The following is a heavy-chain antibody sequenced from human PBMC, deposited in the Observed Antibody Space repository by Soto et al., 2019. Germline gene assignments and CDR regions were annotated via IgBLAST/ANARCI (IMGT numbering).Heavy chain of an antibody. Sequence: QVQLVESGGGVVQPGRSLRLSCAASGFTFSSYGMHWVRQAPGKGLEWVAVISYDGSNKYYADSVKGRFTISRDNSKNTVYLQMNGLRAEDTAVYYCARGGSRRLQLLFVFDSWGQGTLVTVSS. CDR1: GFTFSSYG. CDR3: ARGGSRRLQLLFVFDS. D-gene: IGHD1-1*01. J-gene: IGHJ4*02. CDR2: ISYDGSNK. V-gene: IGHV3-30*03.